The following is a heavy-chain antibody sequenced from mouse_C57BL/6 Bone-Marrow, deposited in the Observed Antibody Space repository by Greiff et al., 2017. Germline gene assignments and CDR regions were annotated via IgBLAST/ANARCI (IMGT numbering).Heavy chain of an antibody. D-gene: IGHD4-1*01. CDR3: ASEGLTGPWFAY. V-gene: IGHV1-82*01. Sequence: VQLQQSGPELVKPGASVKISCKASGYAFSSSWMNWVKQRPGKGLEWIGRIYPGDGDTNYNGKFKGKATLTADKSSSTAYMQRSSLTSEDSAVYFCASEGLTGPWFAYWGQGTLVTVSA. CDR1: GYAFSSSW. J-gene: IGHJ3*01. CDR2: IYPGDGDT.